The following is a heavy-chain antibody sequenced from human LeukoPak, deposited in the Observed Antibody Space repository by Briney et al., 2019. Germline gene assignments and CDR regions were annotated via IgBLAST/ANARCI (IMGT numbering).Heavy chain of an antibody. CDR3: ARDISGPFDY. CDR1: GGSISSYY. V-gene: IGHV4-59*01. J-gene: IGHJ4*02. Sequence: SETLSLTCTVSGGSISSYYWSWIRQPPGKGLEWIGYIYYSGSTNYNPSLKSRVTISVDTSKNQFSLKLSSVTAADTAVYYCARDISGPFDYWGQGTLVTVSS. D-gene: IGHD1-14*01. CDR2: IYYSGST.